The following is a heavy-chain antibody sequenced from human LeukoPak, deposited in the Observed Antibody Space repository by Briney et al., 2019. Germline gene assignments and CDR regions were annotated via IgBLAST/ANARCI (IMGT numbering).Heavy chain of an antibody. J-gene: IGHJ4*02. Sequence: PGGSLRLSCAASGFTFSNYWMSWVRQAPGKGLEWVAKIKPDGSDKYYVDSVKGRFTISRDNARNSLLLQVNSLRAEDTALYYCIRERNWAFEGWGQGTLVTVSP. V-gene: IGHV3-7*01. D-gene: IGHD7-27*01. CDR1: GFTFSNYW. CDR3: IRERNWAFEG. CDR2: IKPDGSDK.